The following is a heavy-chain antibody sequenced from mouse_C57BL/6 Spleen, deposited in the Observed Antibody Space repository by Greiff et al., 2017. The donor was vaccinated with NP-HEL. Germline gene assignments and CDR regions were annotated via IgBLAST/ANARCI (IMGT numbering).Heavy chain of an antibody. V-gene: IGHV1-18*01. D-gene: IGHD1-1*01. CDR3: ARSSYYGSRAPSWFAY. CDR2: INPNNGGT. J-gene: IGHJ3*01. CDR1: GYTFTDYN. Sequence: VQLQQSGPELVKPGASVKIPCKASGYTFTDYNMDWVKQSHGKSLEWIGDINPNNGGTIYNQKFKGKATLTVDKSSSTAYMELRSLTSEDTAVYYCARSSYYGSRAPSWFAYWGQGTLVTVSA.